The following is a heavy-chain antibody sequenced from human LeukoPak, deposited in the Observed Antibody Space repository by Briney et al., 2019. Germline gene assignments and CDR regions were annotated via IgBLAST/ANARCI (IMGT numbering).Heavy chain of an antibody. CDR3: TREGILAGVDY. CDR1: GFTFSSYW. J-gene: IGHJ4*02. V-gene: IGHV3-7*01. CDR2: IKQDGSEK. D-gene: IGHD6-13*01. Sequence: GGSLRLSCAASGFTFSSYWMSWVRQAPGKGLEWVANIKQDGSEKNYVDSVKGRFAISRDNAKNSMSLQMNSLRAEDTAVYYCTREGILAGVDYWGQGTLVTVSS.